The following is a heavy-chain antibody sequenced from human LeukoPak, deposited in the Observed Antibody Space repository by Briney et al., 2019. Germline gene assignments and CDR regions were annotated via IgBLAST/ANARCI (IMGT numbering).Heavy chain of an antibody. Sequence: SETLSLTCTVYGGSFSGYHWSWIRQPPGRGLEWIGEINHSGSTNYNPSLKSRVTISVDTSKNQFSLKLSSVTAADTAVYYCARGVFGEASYYMDVWGKGTTVTVSS. J-gene: IGHJ6*03. D-gene: IGHD3-10*01. CDR1: GGSFSGYH. CDR3: ARGVFGEASYYMDV. V-gene: IGHV4-34*01. CDR2: INHSGST.